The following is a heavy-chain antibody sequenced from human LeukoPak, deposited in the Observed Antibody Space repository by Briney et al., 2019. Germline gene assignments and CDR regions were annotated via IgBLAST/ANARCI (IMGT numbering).Heavy chain of an antibody. V-gene: IGHV3-9*01. CDR2: INWNSGSL. D-gene: IGHD3-10*01. CDR1: GFRFDDYA. Sequence: GRSLRLSCAASGFRFDDYAMHWVRQAPGKGLEWVPSINWNSGSLGYADSVKGRFTISRDNAKKSLYLQMNSLRGEDTGLYYCAKDTGAFYYYTMDVWGQGTTVTVSS. J-gene: IGHJ6*02. CDR3: AKDTGAFYYYTMDV.